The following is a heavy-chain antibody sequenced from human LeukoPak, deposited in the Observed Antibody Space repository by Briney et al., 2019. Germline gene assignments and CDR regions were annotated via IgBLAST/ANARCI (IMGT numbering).Heavy chain of an antibody. CDR1: GYSFTSYW. Sequence: GESLKISCKGSGYSFTSYWIGWVRQMPGKGLEWMGIIYPGDSDTRYSPSFQGQVTISADKSISTAYLQWSSLKASATAMYYCARSKAYYYYYMDVWGKGTTVTVSS. CDR2: IYPGDSDT. CDR3: ARSKAYYYYYMDV. J-gene: IGHJ6*03. V-gene: IGHV5-51*01.